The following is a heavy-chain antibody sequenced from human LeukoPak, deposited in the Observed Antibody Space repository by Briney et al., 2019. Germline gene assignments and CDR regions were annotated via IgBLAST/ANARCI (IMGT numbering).Heavy chain of an antibody. Sequence: GGSLRLSCAASGFTFSSYSMNWVRQAPGKGLEWVSSISSSSSYIYYADSVKGRFTISRDNAKNSLYLQMNGLRAEDTAVYYCAGLYGSGSYNYWGQGTLVTVSS. CDR1: GFTFSSYS. J-gene: IGHJ4*02. V-gene: IGHV3-21*01. D-gene: IGHD3-10*01. CDR2: ISSSSSYI. CDR3: AGLYGSGSYNY.